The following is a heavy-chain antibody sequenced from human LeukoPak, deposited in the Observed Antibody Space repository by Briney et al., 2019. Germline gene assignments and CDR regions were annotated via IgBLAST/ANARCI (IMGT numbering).Heavy chain of an antibody. CDR2: MSSDGSSK. CDR3: ARDPDFSTFLQGDY. V-gene: IGHV3-30*04. J-gene: IGHJ4*02. Sequence: GGSLRLSCAASGFTFSAYAMHWVRQAPGKGLEWVAAMSSDGSSKYYTDSVKGRFTISSDNSKNTLYLQMHSLRPEDTAVYYCARDPDFSTFLQGDYWGQATQVTVSS. CDR1: GFTFSAYA. D-gene: IGHD2/OR15-2a*01.